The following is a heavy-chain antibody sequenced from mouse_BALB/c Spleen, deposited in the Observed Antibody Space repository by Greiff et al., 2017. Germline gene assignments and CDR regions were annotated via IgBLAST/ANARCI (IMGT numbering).Heavy chain of an antibody. CDR1: GFTFSSYG. Sequence: VQLKESGGDLVKPGGSLKLSCAASGFTFSSYGMSWVRQTPDKRLEWVATISSGGSYTYYPDSVKGRFTISRDNAKNTLYLQMSSLKSEDTAMYYCARQNYDGWYFDVWGAGTTVTVSS. CDR3: ARQNYDGWYFDV. D-gene: IGHD2-4*01. CDR2: ISSGGSYT. V-gene: IGHV5-6*01. J-gene: IGHJ1*01.